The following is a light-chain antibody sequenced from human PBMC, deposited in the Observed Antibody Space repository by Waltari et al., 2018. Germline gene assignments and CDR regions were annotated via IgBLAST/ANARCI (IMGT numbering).Light chain of an antibody. CDR1: QSVYNNY. V-gene: IGKV3-20*01. CDR2: GAS. Sequence: EIVLTQSPGTLSLSPGERATLPCRASQSVYNNYLAWYQQKPGQAPGLLIYGASVRDNGIPDRFSGSGSGTDFTLTISRLEAEDFAVYYCQQYATTPWTFGQGTKVDIK. CDR3: QQYATTPWT. J-gene: IGKJ1*01.